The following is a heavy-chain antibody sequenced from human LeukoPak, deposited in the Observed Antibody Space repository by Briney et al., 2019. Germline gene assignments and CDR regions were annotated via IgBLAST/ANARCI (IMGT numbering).Heavy chain of an antibody. Sequence: KPSETLSLTCTVSGGSISSYYWSWIRQPPGKGPEWIGYIYYSGSTNYNPSLKSRVTISVDTSKNQFSLKLSSVTAADTAVYYCARQALISYYFDYWGQGTLVTVSS. D-gene: IGHD3-10*01. V-gene: IGHV4-59*08. CDR2: IYYSGST. CDR3: ARQALISYYFDY. J-gene: IGHJ4*02. CDR1: GGSISSYY.